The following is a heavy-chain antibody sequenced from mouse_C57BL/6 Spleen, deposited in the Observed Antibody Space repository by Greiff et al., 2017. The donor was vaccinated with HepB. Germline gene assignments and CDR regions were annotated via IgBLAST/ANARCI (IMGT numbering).Heavy chain of an antibody. CDR2: IDPETGGT. D-gene: IGHD3-2*02. V-gene: IGHV1-15*01. Sequence: VKLQESGAELVRPGASVTLSCKASGYTFTDYEMHWVKQTPVHGLEWIGAIDPETGGTAYNQKFKGKAILTADKSSSTAYMELRSLTSEDSAVYYCTKRGYSSGSYAMDYWGQGTSVTVSS. CDR3: TKRGYSSGSYAMDY. CDR1: GYTFTDYE. J-gene: IGHJ4*01.